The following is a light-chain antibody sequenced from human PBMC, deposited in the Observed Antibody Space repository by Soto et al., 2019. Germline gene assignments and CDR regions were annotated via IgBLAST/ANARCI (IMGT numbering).Light chain of an antibody. CDR2: GTS. Sequence: EIVLTQSPGTLSLSPGERATLSCRASQSVNSRYFAWYQQKPGQAPRLLIYGTSNRATGIPDRFSGSGSGTDFTLTISRLEPEDFAVYSCQQYRFTPWTFGHGTKVEIK. J-gene: IGKJ1*01. CDR1: QSVNSRY. V-gene: IGKV3-20*01. CDR3: QQYRFTPWT.